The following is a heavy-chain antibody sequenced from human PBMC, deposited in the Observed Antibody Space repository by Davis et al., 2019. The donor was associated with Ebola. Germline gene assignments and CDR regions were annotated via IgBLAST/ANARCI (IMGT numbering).Heavy chain of an antibody. CDR3: ARHRGQQLDSYYYAMDV. V-gene: IGHV1-18*01. J-gene: IGHJ6*02. D-gene: IGHD6-13*01. CDR2: VSAYDGNT. Sequence: ASVKVSCTASGDTFSRYGISWVRQAPGQGLEWMGWVSAYDGNTNYAQKLQGRVTMTTDTSTGTVYMELRNLRSDDTAVDYCARHRGQQLDSYYYAMDVWGQGTTVTVSS. CDR1: GDTFSRYG.